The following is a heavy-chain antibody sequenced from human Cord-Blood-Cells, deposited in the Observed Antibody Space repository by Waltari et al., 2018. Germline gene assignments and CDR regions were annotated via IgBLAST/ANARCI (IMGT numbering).Heavy chain of an antibody. D-gene: IGHD2-21*01. Sequence: QVQLQQWGAGLLKPSETLSLTCAVYGGSFSGYYWSWIRQPPGKGLERIGEINHSGSTNYNPSLKSRVTISVDTSKNQFSLKLSSVTAADTAVYYCARVRGVVIAIDYWGQGTLVTVSS. CDR2: INHSGST. CDR1: GGSFSGYY. V-gene: IGHV4-34*01. J-gene: IGHJ4*02. CDR3: ARVRGVVIAIDY.